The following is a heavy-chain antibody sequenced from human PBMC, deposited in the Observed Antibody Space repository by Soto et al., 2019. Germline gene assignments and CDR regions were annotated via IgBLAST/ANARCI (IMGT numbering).Heavy chain of an antibody. CDR1: GYTFFTYD. Sequence: QGHLVQSGVEVKTPGASVKVSCQASGYTFFTYDISWVRQAPGQGLGWMGWISTYSGDTKYAQKFQGRVTMTTDTSATTAYLELRSLSSADAAVYYCARHHGPTTSEKWFDPWGQGTLVTVSS. J-gene: IGHJ5*02. D-gene: IGHD5-12*01. V-gene: IGHV1-18*01. CDR2: ISTYSGDT. CDR3: ARHHGPTTSEKWFDP.